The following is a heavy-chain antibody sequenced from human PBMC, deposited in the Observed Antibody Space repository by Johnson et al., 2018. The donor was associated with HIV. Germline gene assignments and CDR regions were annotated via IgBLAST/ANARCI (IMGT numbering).Heavy chain of an antibody. Sequence: VQLVESGGGLVQPGGSLRLSCAASGFPFSSYAMTWVRQAPGKGLEWVSTIGGSGAGTFYADSVRGRFTVSRDNSKDTLYLQMNSLRAEDTALYYCARNGLVPAAKGVAFDIWGQGTMVTGSS. D-gene: IGHD2-2*01. CDR1: GFPFSSYA. CDR2: IGGSGAGT. J-gene: IGHJ3*02. V-gene: IGHV3-23*04. CDR3: ARNGLVPAAKGVAFDI.